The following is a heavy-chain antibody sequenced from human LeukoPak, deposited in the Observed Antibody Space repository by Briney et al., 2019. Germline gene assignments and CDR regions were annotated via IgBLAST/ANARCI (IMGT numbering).Heavy chain of an antibody. CDR2: ISGTGGRT. D-gene: IGHD6-19*01. V-gene: IGHV3-23*01. J-gene: IGHJ5*02. CDR3: AKEPASSGWFDP. CDR1: GFTFSSYA. Sequence: GGSLRLSCAASGFTFSSYAMSWVRQGPGKGLKWVSAISGTGGRTYYADSVKGRFTISRDNSKNTLYLQMNSLRAEDTAVYYCAKEPASSGWFDPWGQGTLVAVSS.